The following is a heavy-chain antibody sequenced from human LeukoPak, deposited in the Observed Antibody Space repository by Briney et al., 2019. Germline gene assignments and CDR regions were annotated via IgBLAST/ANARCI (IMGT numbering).Heavy chain of an antibody. CDR2: IYYSGTT. D-gene: IGHD3-10*01. CDR3: ARVLRPMASQYYFDY. Sequence: PSGTLSLTCTVSGASINTYYWSWIRQLPGKGLEWIGYIYYSGTTSYNPSLKTRVTISIDTSKNQFSLKLSSVTAADTAVYYCARVLRPMASQYYFDYWGQGTLVTVSS. J-gene: IGHJ4*02. V-gene: IGHV4-59*01. CDR1: GASINTYY.